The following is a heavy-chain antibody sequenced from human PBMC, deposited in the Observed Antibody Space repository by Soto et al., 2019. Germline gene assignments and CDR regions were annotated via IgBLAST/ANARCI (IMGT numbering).Heavy chain of an antibody. CDR1: GFTFRSYG. Sequence: QVKLVESGGGVVQPGRSLRLSCTTSGFTFRSYGMHWVRQAPGKGLEWVAVIRSDGSNRDYVDSVKGRFTISRDNSRRIVYLQMDNLRLEDTAVYYCATPRSSLEWPPFDPWGQGTLVTVSP. D-gene: IGHD3-3*01. J-gene: IGHJ5*02. CDR3: ATPRSSLEWPPFDP. V-gene: IGHV3-30*03. CDR2: IRSDGSNR.